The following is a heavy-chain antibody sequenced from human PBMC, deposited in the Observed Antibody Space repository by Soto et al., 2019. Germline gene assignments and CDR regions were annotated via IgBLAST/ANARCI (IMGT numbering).Heavy chain of an antibody. D-gene: IGHD3-10*01. J-gene: IGHJ4*02. V-gene: IGHV1-69*08. CDR3: AREAYYYGSGAFFDY. CDR1: GGTFSSYT. CDR2: IIPILGIA. Sequence: QVQLVQSGAEVKKPGSSVKVSCKASGGTFSSYTISWVRQAPGQGLEWMGRIIPILGIANYAQKFQGSVTITADKSTSTAYMELSSLRSEDTAVYSCAREAYYYGSGAFFDYWGQGTLVTVSS.